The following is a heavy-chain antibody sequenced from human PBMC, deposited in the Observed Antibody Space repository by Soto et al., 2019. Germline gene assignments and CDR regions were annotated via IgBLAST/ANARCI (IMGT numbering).Heavy chain of an antibody. CDR3: AKVQEGDGGEDYYYGMDV. CDR1: GFTFSSYA. V-gene: IGHV3-23*01. Sequence: GGSLRLSCAASGFTFSSYAMSWVRQAPGKGLEWVSAISGSGGSTYYADSVKGRFTISRDNSKNTLYLQMNSLRAEDTAVYYCAKVQEGDGGEDYYYGMDVWGQGTTVTVSS. D-gene: IGHD2-15*01. CDR2: ISGSGGST. J-gene: IGHJ6*02.